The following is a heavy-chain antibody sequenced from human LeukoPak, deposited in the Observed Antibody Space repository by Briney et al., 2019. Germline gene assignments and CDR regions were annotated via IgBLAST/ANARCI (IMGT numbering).Heavy chain of an antibody. V-gene: IGHV3-53*01. CDR2: IYSGGST. D-gene: IGHD3-22*01. CDR3: AKTYFYDSSCFSPHFDY. Sequence: GGSLRLSCAASGFTFTNSWMAWVRQAPGKGLEWVSVIYSGGSTYYADSVKGRFTISRDNSKNTLYLQMNSLRAEDTAVYYWAKTYFYDSSCFSPHFDYWGQGTLVTVSS. CDR1: GFTFTNSW. J-gene: IGHJ4*02.